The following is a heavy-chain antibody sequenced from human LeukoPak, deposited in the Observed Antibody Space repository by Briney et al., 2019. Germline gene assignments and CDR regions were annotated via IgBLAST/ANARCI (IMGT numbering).Heavy chain of an antibody. Sequence: GGSPRLSCAASGFTFDDYAMHWVRQAPGKGPEWVSGISWNSGSIGYADSVKGRFTISRDNAKNSLYLQMNSLRAEDTALYYCAKDMGGYDSSFDYWGQGTLVTVSS. CDR1: GFTFDDYA. CDR2: ISWNSGSI. V-gene: IGHV3-9*01. CDR3: AKDMGGYDSSFDY. D-gene: IGHD5-12*01. J-gene: IGHJ4*02.